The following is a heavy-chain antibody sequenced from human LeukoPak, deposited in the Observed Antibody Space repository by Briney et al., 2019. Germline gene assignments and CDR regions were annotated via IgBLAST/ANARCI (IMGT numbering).Heavy chain of an antibody. Sequence: GASVKVSCKASGYNFTAFYIHWVRQAPGQGLEWMGWIKPNSGGTNYAQKFQGRVTMTRDTSISTAYLDLSRLRSDDTAVYYCAKEADGYNYWGQGTLVTVSS. CDR3: AKEADGYNY. CDR2: IKPNSGGT. J-gene: IGHJ4*02. CDR1: GYNFTAFY. D-gene: IGHD5-24*01. V-gene: IGHV1-2*02.